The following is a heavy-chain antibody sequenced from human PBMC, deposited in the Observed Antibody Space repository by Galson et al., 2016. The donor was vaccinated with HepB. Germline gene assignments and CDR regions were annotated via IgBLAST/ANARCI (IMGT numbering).Heavy chain of an antibody. CDR3: ARGGRDTAMDYYYYGMDV. CDR2: IYSSGST. CDR1: GFTVSSNY. Sequence: SLRLSCAASGFTVSSNYMSWVRQAPGKGLEWVSVIYSSGSTYYADSVKGRFTISRDNSKNTLYLQMNSLRAEDTAVYYCARGGRDTAMDYYYYGMDVWGQGTTVAVSS. V-gene: IGHV3-66*01. J-gene: IGHJ6*02. D-gene: IGHD5-18*01.